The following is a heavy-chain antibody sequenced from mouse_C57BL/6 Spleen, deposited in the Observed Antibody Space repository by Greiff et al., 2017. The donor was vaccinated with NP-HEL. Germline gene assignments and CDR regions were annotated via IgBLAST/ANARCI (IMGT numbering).Heavy chain of an antibody. Sequence: VQLQQPGAELVRPGSSVKLSCKASGYTFTSYWMDWLKQRPGQGLEWIGNIYPSDSETHYNQKFKDKATLTVDKSSSQAYMQLSSLTSEDSAVYYCARGRYYGSSYVEFAYWGQGTLVTVSA. CDR1: GYTFTSYW. CDR3: ARGRYYGSSYVEFAY. V-gene: IGHV1-61*01. J-gene: IGHJ3*01. D-gene: IGHD1-1*01. CDR2: IYPSDSET.